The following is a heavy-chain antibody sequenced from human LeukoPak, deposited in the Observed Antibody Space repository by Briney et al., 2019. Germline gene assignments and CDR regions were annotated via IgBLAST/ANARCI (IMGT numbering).Heavy chain of an antibody. CDR1: GFTFSSYA. V-gene: IGHV3-23*01. J-gene: IGHJ4*02. D-gene: IGHD2-15*01. CDR3: AKGLVAARYYFDY. Sequence: GGSLRLSCAASGFTFSSYAMSWVRQAPGKGREWVSAISGSGGSTYYADSVKGRFTISRDNSKNTLYLQMNSLRAEDTAVYYCAKGLVAARYYFDYWGQGTLVTVSS. CDR2: ISGSGGST.